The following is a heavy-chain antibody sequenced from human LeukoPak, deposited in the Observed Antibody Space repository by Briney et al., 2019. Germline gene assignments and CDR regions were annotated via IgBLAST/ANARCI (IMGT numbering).Heavy chain of an antibody. V-gene: IGHV3-7*05. CDR3: ARDSGYNAFDY. CDR2: IKEDGSAK. Sequence: GGSLRLSCAASEFPFTISWMTWVRQAPGKGLDGVANIKEDGSAKNYVDSVKGRFTISRDNAQNSLYLQMNSLRADDTAVYYCARDSGYNAFDYWGQGTLVTVSS. J-gene: IGHJ4*02. D-gene: IGHD5-12*01. CDR1: EFPFTISW.